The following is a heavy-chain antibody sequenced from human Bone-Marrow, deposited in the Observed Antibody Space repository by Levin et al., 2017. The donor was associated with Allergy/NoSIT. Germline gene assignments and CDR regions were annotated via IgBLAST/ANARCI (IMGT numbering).Heavy chain of an antibody. CDR2: IYGSGST. CDR1: EFTVSGTY. CDR3: ARDAGPGRYPHYYGMNV. J-gene: IGHJ6*02. V-gene: IGHV3-66*01. D-gene: IGHD3-9*01. Sequence: GGSLRLSCAASEFTVSGTYMSWVRQAPGKGLEWVSVIYGSGSTYYADSVKGRFTISRDTSKNTLYLQMNSLRAEDTAVYYCARDAGPGRYPHYYGMNVWGQGTTVTVSS.